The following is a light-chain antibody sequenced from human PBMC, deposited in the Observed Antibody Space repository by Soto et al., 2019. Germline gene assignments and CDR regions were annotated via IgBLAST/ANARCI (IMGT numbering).Light chain of an antibody. CDR3: QQDYNPPLT. J-gene: IGKJ4*01. Sequence: PGERGTLSCRASQSGSSSYLTWYQQKPGQAPRLLIYGASTRATSIPARFSGSGSGTDFTLTISSLQPEDFVVYYCQQDYNPPLTFGGGTKVDIK. V-gene: IGKV3D-7*01. CDR1: QSGSSSY. CDR2: GAS.